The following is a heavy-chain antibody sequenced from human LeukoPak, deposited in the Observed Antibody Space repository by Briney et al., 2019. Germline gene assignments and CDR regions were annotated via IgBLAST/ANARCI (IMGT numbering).Heavy chain of an antibody. J-gene: IGHJ6*02. Sequence: ASVKVSCKASGYTFTSYGISWVRQAPGQGLEWMGWISAYNGNTNYAQKLQGRVTMTTDTSTSTAYMELRSLRSDDTAVYYCARDRGIAAAGPIPYYYGMDVWGQGTTVTVSS. D-gene: IGHD6-13*01. CDR1: GYTFTSYG. CDR2: ISAYNGNT. V-gene: IGHV1-18*01. CDR3: ARDRGIAAAGPIPYYYGMDV.